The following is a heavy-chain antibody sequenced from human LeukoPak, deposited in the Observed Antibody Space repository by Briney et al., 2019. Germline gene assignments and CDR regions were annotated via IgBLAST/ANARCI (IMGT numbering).Heavy chain of an antibody. Sequence: GGSLRLSCAASGFTFSSYWMSWVRQAPGKGLEWVANIKQDGSEKYYVDSVKGRFTISRDNAKNSLYLQMNSLRAEDTAVYYCAKGQEWELPSYFDYWGQGTLVTVSS. D-gene: IGHD1-26*01. CDR3: AKGQEWELPSYFDY. J-gene: IGHJ4*02. CDR1: GFTFSSYW. CDR2: IKQDGSEK. V-gene: IGHV3-7*03.